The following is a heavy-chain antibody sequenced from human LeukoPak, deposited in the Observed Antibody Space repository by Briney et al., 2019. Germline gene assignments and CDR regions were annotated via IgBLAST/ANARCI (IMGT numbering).Heavy chain of an antibody. J-gene: IGHJ4*02. CDR3: ATLSTAAAGPFDY. Sequence: GGSLRLSCAASGFPFSSYGMHWVRQAPGKGLEWVAFIRYAGSNKYYAASVKGRFTISRDNSKNTLYLQMNSLRAEDTAVYYCATLSTAAAGPFDYWGQGTLVTVSS. CDR1: GFPFSSYG. V-gene: IGHV3-30*02. D-gene: IGHD6-13*01. CDR2: IRYAGSNK.